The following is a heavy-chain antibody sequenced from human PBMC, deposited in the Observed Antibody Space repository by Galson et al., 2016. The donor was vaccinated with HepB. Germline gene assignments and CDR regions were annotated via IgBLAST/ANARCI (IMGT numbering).Heavy chain of an antibody. V-gene: IGHV1-18*01. J-gene: IGHJ6*02. D-gene: IGHD3-3*01. CDR1: GYSFTSYD. Sequence: SVKVSCKAFGYSFTSYDFNWVRQAPGQGLEWMGWISDYRGNTNYAQNLQGRVTMTTDTSTNTAYMELKNLRSDDTAVYYCALEKYDFWSPDYYYYGLEVWGQGTTVTVSS. CDR3: ALEKYDFWSPDYYYYGLEV. CDR2: ISDYRGNT.